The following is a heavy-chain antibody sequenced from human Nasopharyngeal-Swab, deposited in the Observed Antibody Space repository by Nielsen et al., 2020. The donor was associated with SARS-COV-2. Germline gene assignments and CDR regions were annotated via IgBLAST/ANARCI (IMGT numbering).Heavy chain of an antibody. CDR3: AREGSYRDFDY. Sequence: VRQAPGKGLEWVSGINWNGGSTGYADSVKGRFTISRDNAKNSLYLQMNSLGAEDTALYHCAREGSYRDFDYWGQGTLVTVSS. J-gene: IGHJ4*02. CDR2: INWNGGST. V-gene: IGHV3-20*01. D-gene: IGHD1-26*01.